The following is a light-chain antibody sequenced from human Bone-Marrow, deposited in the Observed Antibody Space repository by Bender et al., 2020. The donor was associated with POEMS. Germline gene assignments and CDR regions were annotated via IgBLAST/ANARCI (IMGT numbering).Light chain of an antibody. V-gene: IGLV3-21*02. CDR1: NIGSYS. CDR2: DDG. Sequence: SYMVTQAPSVSVAPGQTARITCGGNNIGSYSVHWYQQRPGQAPVLVVYDDGDRPSGIPERFSGSNSGNTATLTISRVEAGDEADYYCHMWDSSRDHPGVVFGGGTKLTVL. CDR3: HMWDSSRDHPGVV. J-gene: IGLJ2*01.